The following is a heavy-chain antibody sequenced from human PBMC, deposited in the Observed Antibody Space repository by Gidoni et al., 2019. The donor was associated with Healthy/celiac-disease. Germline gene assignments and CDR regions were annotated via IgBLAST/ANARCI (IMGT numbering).Heavy chain of an antibody. CDR1: GGSISRSSHY. V-gene: IGHV4-39*01. CDR2: IYKSGST. Sequence: QLQLQESGPGLVKPSETLSLTCTVSGGSISRSSHYWGWIRQPPGKGLEWIGTIYKSGSTYDNPSLKSRVTISVDTSKNQFSLKLSSVSAADTAVYYCARVEVEMATIDKWFDPWGQGTLVTVSS. CDR3: ARVEVEMATIDKWFDP. D-gene: IGHD5-12*01. J-gene: IGHJ5*02.